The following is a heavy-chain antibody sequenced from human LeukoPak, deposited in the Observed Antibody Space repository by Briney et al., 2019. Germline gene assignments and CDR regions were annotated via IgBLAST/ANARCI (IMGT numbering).Heavy chain of an antibody. Sequence: PGGSLRLSCAASGFTFSSYWMNWARQAPGKGLEWVASINHNGNVNYYVDSVKGRFTISRDNAKNSLYLQMSNLRAEDTAMYYCARGDDSGYYDYFDYWGQGALVTVSS. CDR2: INHNGNVN. D-gene: IGHD3-22*01. J-gene: IGHJ4*02. CDR1: GFTFSSYW. CDR3: ARGDDSGYYDYFDY. V-gene: IGHV3-7*03.